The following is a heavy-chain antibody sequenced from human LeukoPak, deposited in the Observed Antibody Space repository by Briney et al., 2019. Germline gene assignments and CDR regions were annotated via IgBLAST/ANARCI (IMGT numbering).Heavy chain of an antibody. V-gene: IGHV4-34*01. J-gene: IGHJ6*03. D-gene: IGHD3-10*01. CDR3: ARGPTAVRGVIRFYYYMDV. CDR1: GGSISSYY. Sequence: SETLSLTCTVSGGSISSYYWSWIRQPPGKGLEWIGEINHSGSTNYNPSLTSRVTMSLDTSKKQVSRKLNSVTAADTAVYYCARGPTAVRGVIRFYYYMDVWGKGTAVTVSS. CDR2: INHSGST.